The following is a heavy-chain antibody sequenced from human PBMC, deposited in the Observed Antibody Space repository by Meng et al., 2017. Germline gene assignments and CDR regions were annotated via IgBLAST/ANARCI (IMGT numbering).Heavy chain of an antibody. CDR3: ARDYGDYAWIAKRWFDP. CDR1: GGTFSSYA. V-gene: IGHV1-69*01. CDR2: IIPIFGTA. D-gene: IGHD4-17*01. J-gene: IGHJ5*02. Sequence: QVRVWQCGAEVKKPGSSVKVSCKASGGTFSSYAISWVRQAPGQGLEWMGGIIPIFGTANYAQKFQGRVTITADESTSTAYMELSSLRSEDTAVYYCARDYGDYAWIAKRWFDPWGQGTLVTVSS.